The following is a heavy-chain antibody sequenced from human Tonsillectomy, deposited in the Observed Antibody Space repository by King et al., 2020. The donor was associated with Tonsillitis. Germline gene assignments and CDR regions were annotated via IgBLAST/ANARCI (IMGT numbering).Heavy chain of an antibody. CDR3: ARDRGSASFDY. CDR1: GFTFSSYT. J-gene: IGHJ4*02. CDR2: ISFDGSRK. V-gene: IGHV3-30-3*01. D-gene: IGHD2-15*01. Sequence: VQLVESGGGVVQPGRSLRLSCTASGFTFSSYTIHWVRQAPGKGLEWVAVISFDGSRKYYPDSVKGRFTISRDNSRNTPNLQMNSLRPEDTAVYYCARDRGSASFDYWGQGTLVTVSS.